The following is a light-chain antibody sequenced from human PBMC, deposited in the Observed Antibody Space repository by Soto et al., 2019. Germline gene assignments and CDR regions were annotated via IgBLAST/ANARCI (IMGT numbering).Light chain of an antibody. V-gene: IGKV1-27*01. CDR1: QGISNY. J-gene: IGKJ5*01. CDR2: GAS. CDR3: QQSYSTPRIT. Sequence: DIQMTQSPSSLSAYLGDRVTITCRASQGISNYLAWYQQKPGRLPKLLLFGASTLQSGVPARFSGSGSGTLFTLTISSLQPEDFATYYCQQSYSTPRITFGQGTRLGIK.